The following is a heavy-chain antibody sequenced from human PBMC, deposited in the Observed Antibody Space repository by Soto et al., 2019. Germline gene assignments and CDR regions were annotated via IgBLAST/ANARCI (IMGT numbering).Heavy chain of an antibody. J-gene: IGHJ4*02. CDR1: GGSISSYY. V-gene: IGHV4-59*01. CDR2: IYYSGST. Sequence: TLSLTCTVSGGSISSYYWSWIRQPPGKGLEWIGYIYYSGSTNYNPSLKSRVTISLDTSKNQFSLRAGDTAVYYCARGPSPYTSGSFDDWGQGALVTVSS. CDR3: ARGPSPYTSGSFDD. D-gene: IGHD3-10*01.